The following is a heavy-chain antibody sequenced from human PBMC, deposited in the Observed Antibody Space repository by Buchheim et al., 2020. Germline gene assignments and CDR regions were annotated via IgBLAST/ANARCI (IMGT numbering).Heavy chain of an antibody. CDR3: ADFWMDV. D-gene: IGHD3-3*01. V-gene: IGHV4-39*01. Sequence: QLQLQESGPGLVKPSETLSLTCTVSGGSLHSSSSCWGWIRPPPGKGLEWIGSIYYSESTYYNPSLKSRVIISVDTSRTQFSRKLSSVTAADKAVYYCADFWMDVWGQGTT. CDR2: IYYSEST. J-gene: IGHJ6*02. CDR1: GGSLHSSSSC.